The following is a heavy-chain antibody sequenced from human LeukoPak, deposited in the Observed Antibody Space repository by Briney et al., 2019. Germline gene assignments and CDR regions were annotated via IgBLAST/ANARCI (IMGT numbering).Heavy chain of an antibody. J-gene: IGHJ4*02. D-gene: IGHD2-15*01. CDR1: GGTFSSYA. Sequence: SVKVSCKASGGTFSSYAISWVRQAPGQGLEWMGGIIPIFGTANYAQKFQGRVTITADESTSKAYMELSSLRSEDTAVYYCARGVVVAAYVLDYWGQGTLVTVSS. CDR3: ARGVVVAAYVLDY. V-gene: IGHV1-69*13. CDR2: IIPIFGTA.